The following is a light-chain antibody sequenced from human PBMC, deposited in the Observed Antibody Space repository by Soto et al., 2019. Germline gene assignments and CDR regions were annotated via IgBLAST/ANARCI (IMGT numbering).Light chain of an antibody. Sequence: DIQMTQSPSSLSASVGDRVTITCRASQGISTYLNWYQQKPGKAPKLLIYAASSLQSGVPSRFSGSGSGTDFTLTISSLQPEYFATYYCQQSYSLRTFGQGTKVEIK. CDR1: QGISTY. V-gene: IGKV1-39*01. CDR2: AAS. CDR3: QQSYSLRT. J-gene: IGKJ1*01.